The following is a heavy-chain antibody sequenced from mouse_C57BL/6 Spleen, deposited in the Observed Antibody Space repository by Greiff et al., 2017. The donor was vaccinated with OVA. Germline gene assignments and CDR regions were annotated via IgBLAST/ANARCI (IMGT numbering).Heavy chain of an antibody. CDR2: IDPETGGT. CDR1: GYTFTDYE. J-gene: IGHJ2*01. Sequence: QVQLKQSGAELVRPGASVTLSCKASGYTFTDYEMHWVKQTPVHGLEWIGAIDPETGGTAYNQKFKGKAILTADKSSSTAYMELRSLTSEDSAVYYCTRAERDFDYWGQGTTLTVSS. CDR3: TRAERDFDY. V-gene: IGHV1-15*01.